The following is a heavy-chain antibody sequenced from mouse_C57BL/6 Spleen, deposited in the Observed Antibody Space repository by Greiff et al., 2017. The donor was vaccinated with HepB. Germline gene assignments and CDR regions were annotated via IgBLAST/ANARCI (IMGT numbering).Heavy chain of an antibody. Sequence: VQLQQPGAELVMPGASVKLSCKASGYTFTSYWMHWVKQRPGQGLEWIGEIDPSDSYTNYNQKFKGKSTLTVDKSSSTAYMQRSSLTSEDSAVYYCARREGYYGSSPTYAMDYWGQGTSVTVSS. D-gene: IGHD1-1*01. CDR1: GYTFTSYW. CDR2: IDPSDSYT. J-gene: IGHJ4*01. CDR3: ARREGYYGSSPTYAMDY. V-gene: IGHV1-69*01.